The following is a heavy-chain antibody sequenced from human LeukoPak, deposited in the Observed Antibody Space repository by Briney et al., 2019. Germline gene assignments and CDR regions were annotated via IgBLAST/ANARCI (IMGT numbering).Heavy chain of an antibody. J-gene: IGHJ4*02. V-gene: IGHV3-48*01. CDR3: AKASIPNMAVAGTFDY. CDR1: AFTFSTYN. D-gene: IGHD6-19*01. CDR2: ISSSGSSI. Sequence: GGSLRLSCAASAFTFSTYNMNWVRQAPGKGLEWVSCISSSGSSIYYADSVKGRFTISRDNSKNTLYLQMNSLRAEDTAVYYCAKASIPNMAVAGTFDYWGQGTLVTVSS.